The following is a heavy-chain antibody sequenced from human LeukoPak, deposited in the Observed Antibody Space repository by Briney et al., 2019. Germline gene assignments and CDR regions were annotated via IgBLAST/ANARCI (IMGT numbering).Heavy chain of an antibody. CDR3: AKDGRIGAAGNWGLDY. D-gene: IGHD6-13*01. V-gene: IGHV3-23*01. J-gene: IGHJ4*02. Sequence: PGGSLRLSCAASGFTFSSYGMSWVRQAPGKGLEWVSAIGGSGGLTDYTDSVKGRFTISRDNSKDTLYLEMNSLRAEDTAVFYCAKDGRIGAAGNWGLDYWGQGTLVTVSS. CDR1: GFTFSSYG. CDR2: IGGSGGLT.